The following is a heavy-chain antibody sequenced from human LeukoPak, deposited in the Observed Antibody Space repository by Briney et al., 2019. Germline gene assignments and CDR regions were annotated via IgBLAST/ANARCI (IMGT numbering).Heavy chain of an antibody. CDR1: GASISGSNYY. D-gene: IGHD1-14*01. Sequence: SETLSLTCSVSGASISGSNYYWGWIRQTPEKELEWIGSIYYSGGTYYNPSLKGRVTISVDTSKNQVSLKLNSVTAADTAVYYCAETNPQDWFDSWGQGTLVTVSS. CDR2: IYYSGGT. J-gene: IGHJ5*01. CDR3: AETNPQDWFDS. V-gene: IGHV4-39*07.